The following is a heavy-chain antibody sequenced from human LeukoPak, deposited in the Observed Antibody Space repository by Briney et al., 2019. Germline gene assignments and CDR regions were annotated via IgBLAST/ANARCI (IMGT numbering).Heavy chain of an antibody. Sequence: SETLSLTCTVSGGSISSSSHYWGWIRQPPGKGLEWIGSMYYRGSTYHNPSLKSRVTISVDTSKNQFSLKLSSVTAADTAVYYCARALGAFDIWGQGTMVTVSS. J-gene: IGHJ3*02. V-gene: IGHV4-39*07. CDR3: ARALGAFDI. CDR2: MYYRGST. CDR1: GGSISSSSHY.